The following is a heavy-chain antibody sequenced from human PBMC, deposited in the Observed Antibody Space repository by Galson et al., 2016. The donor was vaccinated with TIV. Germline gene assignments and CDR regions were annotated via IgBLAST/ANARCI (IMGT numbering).Heavy chain of an antibody. CDR3: ASPFPGGDDFWSAYYDTFDV. D-gene: IGHD3-3*01. J-gene: IGHJ3*01. CDR1: GGSFNRYY. Sequence: ETLSLTCEVYGGSFNRYYWTWIRQPPGKGLEWIGQINHRGSTKYNPSLNSRVTISVDTSKNQFSLKMTSMTAADTAVYYCASPFPGGDDFWSAYYDTFDVWGQGTMVTVSS. V-gene: IGHV4-34*01. CDR2: INHRGST.